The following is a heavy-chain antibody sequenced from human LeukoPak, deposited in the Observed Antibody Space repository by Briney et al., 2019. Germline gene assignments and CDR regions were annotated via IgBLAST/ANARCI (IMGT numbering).Heavy chain of an antibody. J-gene: IGHJ4*02. V-gene: IGHV1-18*01. D-gene: IGHD3-16*01. CDR2: ISAYSGNT. CDR1: GYNFPRNG. CDR3: ARDVNYAFDY. Sequence: ASVKVSCKPSGYNFPRNGISWVRQAPGQGLEWMGWISAYSGNTDYAQKFQDRVTLTTDTSTSTAYMELRSLRSDDTAVYYCARDVNYAFDYWGQGTLVTVSS.